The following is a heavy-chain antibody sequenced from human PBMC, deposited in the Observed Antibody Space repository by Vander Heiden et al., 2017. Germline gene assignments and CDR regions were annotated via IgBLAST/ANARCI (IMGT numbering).Heavy chain of an antibody. V-gene: IGHV3-23*01. Sequence: QLLESGGGLVQLGGSLIISCAASGFTFSSYALRWVRQAPGKRLEWVSSISGSGDSTYYADSVKGRFTISRDNSKNTLYLQMNSLRVEDTAVYYCAKGPNYYCSATSCHHDYWGQGTLVTVSS. CDR1: GFTFSSYA. J-gene: IGHJ4*02. D-gene: IGHD2-2*01. CDR3: AKGPNYYCSATSCHHDY. CDR2: ISGSGDST.